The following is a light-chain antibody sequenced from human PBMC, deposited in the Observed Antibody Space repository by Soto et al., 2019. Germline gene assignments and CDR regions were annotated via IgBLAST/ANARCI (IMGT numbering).Light chain of an antibody. CDR1: QSVSSSY. CDR3: QQYGSSPPFT. Sequence: EIVLTQSPGTLSLSPGERATLSCRASQSVSSSYLAWYQQKPGQAPRLLIHGASSRATGIPDRFGGSGSGTDFTLTISRLEPEDFAVYYCQQYGSSPPFTFGQGTKVDIK. V-gene: IGKV3-20*01. J-gene: IGKJ1*01. CDR2: GAS.